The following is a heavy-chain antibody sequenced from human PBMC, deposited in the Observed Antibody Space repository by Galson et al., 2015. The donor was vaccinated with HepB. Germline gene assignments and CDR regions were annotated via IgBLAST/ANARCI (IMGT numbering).Heavy chain of an antibody. CDR3: AKAIWNYVMENAFDI. CDR1: GFTFSSYS. Sequence: SLRLSCAASGFTFSSYSMNWVRQAPGKGLEWVSSISSSSSYIYYADSVKGRFTISRDNAKNSLYLQMNSLRAEDTAVYYCAKAIWNYVMENAFDIWGQGTLVTVSS. CDR2: ISSSSSYI. V-gene: IGHV3-21*01. D-gene: IGHD1-7*01. J-gene: IGHJ3*02.